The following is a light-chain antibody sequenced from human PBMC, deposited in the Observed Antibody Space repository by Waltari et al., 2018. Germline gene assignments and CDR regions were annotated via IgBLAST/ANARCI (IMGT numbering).Light chain of an antibody. CDR3: QQYHDYPWT. CDR1: QGVSTY. Sequence: AIRMTQSPSSLSASIGDRVTISCRAIQGVSTYLAWYQQKPGKAPSPLIHAASTLQSGVPSRFSGSGTGTDFTLTITCLQSEDFATYYCQQYHDYPWTFGQGTKVDI. V-gene: IGKV1-8*01. CDR2: AAS. J-gene: IGKJ1*01.